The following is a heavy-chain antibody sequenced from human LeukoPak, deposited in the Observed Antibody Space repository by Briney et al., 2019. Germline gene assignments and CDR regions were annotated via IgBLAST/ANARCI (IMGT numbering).Heavy chain of an antibody. J-gene: IGHJ4*02. Sequence: ASVKVSCKASGYTFTDYYMHWVRQAPGQGLEWTGRINPNSGGTNYAQKFQGRVTMTRDTSISTAYMELSRLRSDDTAVYYCARDPKADRHVDYWGQGTLVTVSS. CDR3: ARDPKADRHVDY. V-gene: IGHV1-2*06. CDR2: INPNSGGT. CDR1: GYTFTDYY.